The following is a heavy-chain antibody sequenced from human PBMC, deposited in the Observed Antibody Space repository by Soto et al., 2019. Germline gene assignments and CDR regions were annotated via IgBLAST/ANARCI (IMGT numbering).Heavy chain of an antibody. D-gene: IGHD6-6*01. CDR1: GGSISSGGYY. CDR2: IYYSGST. J-gene: IGHJ6*02. Sequence: QVQLQESGPGLVKPSQTLSLTCTVSGGSISSGGYYWSWIRQHPGKGLEWIGYIYYSGSTYYNPCLKSRVTISVDTSKNQFSLKLSSVTAADTAVYYCARDQSPNSSSWYYYYGMDVWGQGTTVTVSS. V-gene: IGHV4-31*03. CDR3: ARDQSPNSSSWYYYYGMDV.